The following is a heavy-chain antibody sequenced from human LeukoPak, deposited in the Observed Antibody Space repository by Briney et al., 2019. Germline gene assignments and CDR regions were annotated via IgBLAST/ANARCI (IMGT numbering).Heavy chain of an antibody. Sequence: PSETLSLTCIVSGASISSRGYYWGWIRQPPGKGLEWIGNVYYSGSAYYNPSLKSRVTVSLDTSKNQFSLKLSSVTAADTAVYYCAKEDSSGYYYSFDYWGQGTLVTVSS. CDR2: VYYSGSA. V-gene: IGHV4-39*07. CDR3: AKEDSSGYYYSFDY. J-gene: IGHJ4*02. CDR1: GASISSRGYY. D-gene: IGHD3-22*01.